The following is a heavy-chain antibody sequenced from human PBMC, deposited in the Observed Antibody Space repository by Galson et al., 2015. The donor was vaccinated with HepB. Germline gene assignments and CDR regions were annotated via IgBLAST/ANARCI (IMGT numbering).Heavy chain of an antibody. Sequence: SVKVSCKASGYTFTSYGISWVRQAPGQGLEWMGWISAYNGNTNYAQKLQGRVTMTTDTSTSTAYMELRRLRSDDTAVYYCARDTEITIKKGGVDYWGQGTLVTVSS. J-gene: IGHJ4*02. V-gene: IGHV1-18*01. D-gene: IGHD3-9*01. CDR3: ARDTEITIKKGGVDY. CDR1: GYTFTSYG. CDR2: ISAYNGNT.